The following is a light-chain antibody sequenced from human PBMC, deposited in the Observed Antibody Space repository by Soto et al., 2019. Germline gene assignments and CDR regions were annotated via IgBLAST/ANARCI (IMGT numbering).Light chain of an antibody. CDR3: QQYNTWPRT. CDR2: SAS. Sequence: EIVMTQSTATLSVSPGERATLSCRASQSVSSDLAWYHQKPGQAPRLLIYSASTRATGIPARFSGSGSGTEFTLTINSLQSEDFSVYYCQQYNTWPRTFGQGTKVEIK. V-gene: IGKV3-15*01. J-gene: IGKJ1*01. CDR1: QSVSSD.